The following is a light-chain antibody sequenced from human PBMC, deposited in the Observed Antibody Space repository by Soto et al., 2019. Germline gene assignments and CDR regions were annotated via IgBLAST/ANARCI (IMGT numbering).Light chain of an antibody. Sequence: EIVLTQSPGSLALSPGARAPLSCRASQSVNIYLAWYQQNPGQAPRLLIFGASSRATGIPARFSGSGSGTDFTLTITSLEPEDFAVYFCQQRSNWPTFGQGTRWIS. V-gene: IGKV3-11*01. CDR1: QSVNIY. J-gene: IGKJ1*01. CDR2: GAS. CDR3: QQRSNWPT.